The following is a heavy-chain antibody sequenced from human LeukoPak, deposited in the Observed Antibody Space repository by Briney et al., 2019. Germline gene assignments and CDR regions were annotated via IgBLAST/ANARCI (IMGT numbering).Heavy chain of an antibody. J-gene: IGHJ4*02. V-gene: IGHV4-59*01. D-gene: IGHD3-10*01. CDR3: ARGRLGGSGSYYNVLDY. CDR1: VGSISSYY. CDR2: ISYSGST. Sequence: PSETLSLTCTVSVGSISSYYWSWIRQPPGKELEWVGYISYSGSTNYNPSLKSRVTISLDTSRNQFSLKLRSVTAADTAVYYCARGRLGGSGSYYNVLDYWGQGTLVTVSS.